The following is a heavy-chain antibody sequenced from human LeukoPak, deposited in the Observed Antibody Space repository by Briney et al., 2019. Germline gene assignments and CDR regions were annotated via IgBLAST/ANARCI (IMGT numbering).Heavy chain of an antibody. J-gene: IGHJ4*02. CDR2: IYTSGST. Sequence: PSETLSLTCTVSGGSISSGSYYWSWIRQPAGKGLEWIGRIYTSGSTNYNPSLKSRVTISVDTSKNQFSLKLSSVTAADTAVYYCARGLGTVAVAGYYFDYWGQGTLVTVSS. D-gene: IGHD6-19*01. CDR3: ARGLGTVAVAGYYFDY. CDR1: GGSISSGSYY. V-gene: IGHV4-61*02.